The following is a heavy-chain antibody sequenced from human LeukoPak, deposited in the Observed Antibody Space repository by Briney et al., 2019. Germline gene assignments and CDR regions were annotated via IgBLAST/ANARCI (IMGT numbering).Heavy chain of an antibody. CDR1: GFTFSSYG. J-gene: IGHJ4*02. CDR3: ASVHQELVEN. D-gene: IGHD5-24*01. V-gene: IGHV3-30*03. CDR2: ISYDGSNR. Sequence: PGGSLRLSCAASGFTFSSYGMHWVRQAPGKGLEWVAVISYDGSNRYYADSVKGRFTISRDNAKNSLYLQMNSLRAEDTAVYYCASVHQELVENWGQGTLVTVSS.